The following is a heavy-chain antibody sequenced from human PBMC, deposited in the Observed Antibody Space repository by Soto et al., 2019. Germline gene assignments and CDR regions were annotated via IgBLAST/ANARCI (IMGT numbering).Heavy chain of an antibody. CDR3: ARGGVPAAISYWGYYYYYMDV. Sequence: PGGSLRLSCAAPGFTFSSYWMSWVRQAPGKGLEWVANIKQDGSEKYYVDSVKGRFTISRDNAKNSLYLQMNSLRAEDTAVYYCARGGVPAAISYWGYYYYYMDVWGKGTTVTVSS. J-gene: IGHJ6*03. V-gene: IGHV3-7*01. D-gene: IGHD2-2*01. CDR1: GFTFSSYW. CDR2: IKQDGSEK.